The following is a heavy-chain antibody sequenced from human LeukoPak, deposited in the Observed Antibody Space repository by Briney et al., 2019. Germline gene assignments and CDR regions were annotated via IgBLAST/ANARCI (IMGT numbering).Heavy chain of an antibody. D-gene: IGHD6-13*01. CDR1: GGSISSGSYY. CDR3: ARSATYSSSWPYYYYGMDV. J-gene: IGHJ6*02. Sequence: SETLSLTCTVSGGSISSGSYYWSWIRQPAGKGLEWIGRIYTSGSTNYNPSLKSRVTISVDTSKNQFSLKLSSVTAADTAVYYCARSATYSSSWPYYYYGMDVWGQGTTVTVSS. V-gene: IGHV4-61*02. CDR2: IYTSGST.